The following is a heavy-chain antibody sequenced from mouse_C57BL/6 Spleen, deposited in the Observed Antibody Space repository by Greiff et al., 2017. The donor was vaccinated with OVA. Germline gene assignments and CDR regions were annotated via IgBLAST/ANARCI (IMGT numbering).Heavy chain of an antibody. CDR3: ARHDSNWYFDV. Sequence: EVHLVESGGDLVKPGGSLKLSCAASGFTFSSYGMSWVRQTPDKRLEWVATISSGGSYTYYPDSVKGRFTISRDNAKNTLYLQMSSLKSEDTAMDYCARHDSNWYFDVWGTGTTVTVSS. V-gene: IGHV5-6*01. J-gene: IGHJ1*03. CDR2: ISSGGSYT. D-gene: IGHD2-5*01. CDR1: GFTFSSYG.